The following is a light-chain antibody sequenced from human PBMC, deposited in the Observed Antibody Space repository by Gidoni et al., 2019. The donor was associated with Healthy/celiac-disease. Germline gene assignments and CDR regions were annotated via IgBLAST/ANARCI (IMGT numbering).Light chain of an antibody. CDR2: GAS. V-gene: IGKV3-15*01. J-gene: IGKJ1*01. CDR1: QSVSSN. Sequence: EIVMTQSPATLSVSPGERATLSCRASQSVSSNLAWYQQKPGQAPRLLIYGASTRATGIPARFSGSGSVTEFTLTISSLQSEDFAVYYCQQYNNWPRTFGQXTKVEIK. CDR3: QQYNNWPRT.